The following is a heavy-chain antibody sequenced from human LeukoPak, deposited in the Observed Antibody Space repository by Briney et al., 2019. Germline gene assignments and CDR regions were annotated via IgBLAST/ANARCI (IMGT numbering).Heavy chain of an antibody. CDR2: ISAYNGNT. CDR3: AREANYDIRTNADY. D-gene: IGHD3-9*01. J-gene: IGHJ4*02. CDR1: RYTFITYV. Sequence: ASVKVSCKASRYTFITYVISWLRQAPGQGLEWMGWISAYNGNTNYAQKLQGRVTMTTDTSTSTAYMELRSLRSDDTAVYYCAREANYDIRTNADYWRQGTLVTVSS. V-gene: IGHV1-18*01.